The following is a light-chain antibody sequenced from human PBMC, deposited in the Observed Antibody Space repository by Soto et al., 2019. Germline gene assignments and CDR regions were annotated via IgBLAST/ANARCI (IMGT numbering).Light chain of an antibody. CDR1: SSDIGAYNY. CDR2: EVT. Sequence: QLVLTQPASVCGSPGQSITISCTGTSSDIGAYNYVCWYQQHPGKVPKLLIYEVTNRPSGVSIRFSGSKSGNTASLTISGLQADDEAHYYCTSYVSGNTVIFGGGTKVTVL. V-gene: IGLV2-14*03. CDR3: TSYVSGNTVI. J-gene: IGLJ2*01.